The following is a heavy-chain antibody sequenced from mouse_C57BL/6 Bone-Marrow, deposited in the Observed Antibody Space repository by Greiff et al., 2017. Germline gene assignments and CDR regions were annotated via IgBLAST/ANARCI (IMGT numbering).Heavy chain of an antibody. CDR2: INPYNGGT. J-gene: IGHJ4*01. CDR3: ARGDYDAMDY. V-gene: IGHV1-19*01. CDR1: GYTFTDYY. Sequence: VQLKQSGPVLVKPGASVKMSCKASGYTFTDYYMNWVKQSHGKSLEWIGVINPYNGGTSYNQKFKGKATLTVDKSSSTAYMELNSLTSEDSAVYYCARGDYDAMDYWGQGTSVTVSS.